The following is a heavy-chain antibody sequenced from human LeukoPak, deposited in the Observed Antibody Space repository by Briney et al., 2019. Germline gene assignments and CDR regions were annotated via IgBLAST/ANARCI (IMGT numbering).Heavy chain of an antibody. CDR3: ARTGDYYGMDV. CDR2: IKTDGSEK. V-gene: IGHV3-7*01. J-gene: IGHJ6*02. Sequence: PGGSLRLSCEGSGFTFSNYWMGWVRQAPGKGLQWVASIKTDGSEKYYVDSVKGRFTISRDNAKNSLYLQMNSLRAEDTAVYYCARTGDYYGMDVWGQGTTVTVSS. D-gene: IGHD7-27*01. CDR1: GFTFSNYW.